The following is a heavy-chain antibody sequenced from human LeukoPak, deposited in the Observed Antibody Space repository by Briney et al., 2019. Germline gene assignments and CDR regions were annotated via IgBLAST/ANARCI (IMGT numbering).Heavy chain of an antibody. CDR2: ISSNGGST. V-gene: IGHV3-64*01. Sequence: PGGSLRLSCAASGFTFSSYAMHWVRQAPGKGLEYVSAISSNGGSTYYANSVKGRFTISRDSSKNTLYPQMGSLRAEDMAVYYCARVGRGYSYGYLGLDYWGQGTLVTVSS. CDR3: ARVGRGYSYGYLGLDY. J-gene: IGHJ4*02. D-gene: IGHD5-18*01. CDR1: GFTFSSYA.